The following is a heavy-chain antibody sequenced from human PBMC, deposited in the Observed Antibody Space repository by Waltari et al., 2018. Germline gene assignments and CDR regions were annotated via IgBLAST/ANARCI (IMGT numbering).Heavy chain of an antibody. CDR1: GYSFTSYW. CDR2: IDPCDADN. J-gene: IGHJ4*02. D-gene: IGHD2-2*01. V-gene: IGHV5-51*03. CDR3: ARPTCSSTSCYAFDY. Sequence: EVQLVQSGAEVKKPGESLKISCKGSGYSFTSYWIGWVRQMPGKGLEWMGIIDPCDADNRYSPSLQGQVTISADKSISTADLQWSSLKASDTAMYYCARPTCSSTSCYAFDYWGQGTLVTVSS.